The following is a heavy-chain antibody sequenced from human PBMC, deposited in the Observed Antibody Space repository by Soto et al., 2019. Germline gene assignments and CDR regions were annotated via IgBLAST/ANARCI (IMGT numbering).Heavy chain of an antibody. J-gene: IGHJ4*02. CDR2: VCYSGTT. CDR1: GDSFSRGGYY. Sequence: QVLQQESGPGLVKPSQTLSLTCTVSGDSFSRGGYYWSWIRQHPGKGLEWIGSVCYSGTTYYSPSPYSRVSISLETSKNQFTLTASSVTAAVTSVYYCARITTYYAYIWGSYRPKAFDFWGQGTLVTVSS. CDR3: ARITTYYAYIWGSYRPKAFDF. D-gene: IGHD3-16*02. V-gene: IGHV4-31*03.